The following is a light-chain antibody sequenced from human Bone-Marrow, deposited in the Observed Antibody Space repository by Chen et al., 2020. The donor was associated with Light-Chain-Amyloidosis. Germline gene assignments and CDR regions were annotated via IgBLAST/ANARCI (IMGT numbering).Light chain of an antibody. CDR3: QQHYDTPWT. Sequence: DIVMTQSPDSLAVSLGERVNINCKSSQSVLYSSNNKNYLAWYQQKTGHPPKLLIYWASIRESGVPDRFSGSGSGTDFTLTITPLQAEDVAVYYCQQHYDTPWTFGQGTKVEIK. V-gene: IGKV4-1*01. J-gene: IGKJ1*01. CDR2: WAS. CDR1: QSVLYSSNNKNY.